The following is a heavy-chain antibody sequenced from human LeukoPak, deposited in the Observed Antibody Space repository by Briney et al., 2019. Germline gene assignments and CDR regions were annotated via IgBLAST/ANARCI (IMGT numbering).Heavy chain of an antibody. V-gene: IGHV5-51*01. CDR2: IYPGDSDT. CDR3: ARRADCGGDCYLQYYFDY. D-gene: IGHD2-21*02. Sequence: GESLKISCKGSGYSFTNYWIGWVRQMPGKGLEFMGIIYPGDSDTRYSPSFQGQVTISADKSISTAYLQWSSLKASDTAVYYCARRADCGGDCYLQYYFDYWGQGTLVTVSS. CDR1: GYSFTNYW. J-gene: IGHJ4*02.